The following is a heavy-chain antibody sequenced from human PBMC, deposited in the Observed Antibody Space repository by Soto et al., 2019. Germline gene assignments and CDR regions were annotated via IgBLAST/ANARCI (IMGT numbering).Heavy chain of an antibody. CDR3: ARARYYDSSGYYPRPLFDY. Sequence: LSLTCAVSGGSISSGGYSRSWIRQPPGKGLEWIGYIYHSGSTYYNPSLKSRVTISVDRSKNQFSLKLSSVTAADTAVYYCARARYYDSSGYYPRPLFDYWGQGTLVTVSS. D-gene: IGHD3-22*01. V-gene: IGHV4-30-2*01. J-gene: IGHJ4*02. CDR2: IYHSGST. CDR1: GGSISSGGYS.